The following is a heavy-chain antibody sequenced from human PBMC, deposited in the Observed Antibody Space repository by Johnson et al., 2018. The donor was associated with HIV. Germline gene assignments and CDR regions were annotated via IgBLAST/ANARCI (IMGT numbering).Heavy chain of an antibody. D-gene: IGHD1-14*01. Sequence: QVLLVESGGGLVKPGGSLRLSCAASGFSFSDYYMSWIRQAPGKGPEWVSYISSSGSTVYYADSVKGRFTISRDNAKNSLYLQMNSLRAEDTAVYYCATRDPTHRPGVFDIWGQGTMVTVSS. CDR3: ATRDPTHRPGVFDI. J-gene: IGHJ3*02. CDR2: ISSSGSTV. V-gene: IGHV3-11*04. CDR1: GFSFSDYY.